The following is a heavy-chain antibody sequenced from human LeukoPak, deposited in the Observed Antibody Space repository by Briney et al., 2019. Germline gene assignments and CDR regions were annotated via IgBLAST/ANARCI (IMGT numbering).Heavy chain of an antibody. CDR2: IFYSGST. CDR3: ARVYYSNSYDYWYFDL. D-gene: IGHD6-13*01. Sequence: SETLSLTCTVSGGSISTSNYYWGWIRQPPGKGLEWIGNIFYSGSTYYSPSLKSRVTISLDTSRNQFSLKLNSVTAADTAVYYCARVYYSNSYDYWYFDLWGRGTLVTVSS. V-gene: IGHV4-39*07. CDR1: GGSISTSNYY. J-gene: IGHJ2*01.